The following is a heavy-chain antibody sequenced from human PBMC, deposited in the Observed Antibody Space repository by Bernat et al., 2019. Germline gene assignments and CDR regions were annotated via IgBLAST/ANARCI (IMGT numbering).Heavy chain of an antibody. V-gene: IGHV4-39*01. Sequence: QLQLQESGPGLVKPSETLSLTCTVSGGSISSSNYYWGWIRQPPGKGLEWIGSIYYSGSTYYNPSLKSRVTISVDTSKNQFSLQLSSVTAADTAVYYCARTGTSYIFDYWGQGTLVTVSS. J-gene: IGHJ4*02. CDR3: ARTGTSYIFDY. CDR2: IYYSGST. CDR1: GGSISSSNYY. D-gene: IGHD1-1*01.